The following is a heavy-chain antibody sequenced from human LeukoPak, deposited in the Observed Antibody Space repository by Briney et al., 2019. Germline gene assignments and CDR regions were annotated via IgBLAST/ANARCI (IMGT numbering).Heavy chain of an antibody. CDR1: GFTFSSYS. CDR3: AREWKEDDFWSGYYTGVDY. D-gene: IGHD3-3*01. CDR2: ISSSSYI. J-gene: IGHJ4*02. V-gene: IGHV3-21*01. Sequence: GGSLRLSCAASGFTFSSYSMNWVRQAPGKGLEWVSSISSSSYIYYADSVKGRFTISRDNAKNSLYLQMNSLRAEDTAVYYCAREWKEDDFWSGYYTGVDYWGQGTLVTVSS.